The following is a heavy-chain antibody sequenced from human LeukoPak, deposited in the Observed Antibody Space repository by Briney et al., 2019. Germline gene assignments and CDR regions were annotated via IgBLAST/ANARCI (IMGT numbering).Heavy chain of an antibody. Sequence: GGSLRLSCAASGFNFSSNSMHWVRQAPGKGLEWVALISYDGGDKYYAESMKGRITISRDNAENTLYLQMNNLRPDDTAFYFCVKEGVEYSYSYGDYWGQGTLVTVSS. V-gene: IGHV3-30*18. CDR2: ISYDGGDK. J-gene: IGHJ4*02. CDR3: VKEGVEYSYSYGDY. D-gene: IGHD3-16*01. CDR1: GFNFSSNS.